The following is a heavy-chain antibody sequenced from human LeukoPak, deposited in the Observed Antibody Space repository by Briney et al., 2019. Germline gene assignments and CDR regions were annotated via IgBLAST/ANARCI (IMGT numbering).Heavy chain of an antibody. D-gene: IGHD2-2*01. CDR3: NALPYCSSTSCYGYYYYMDV. CDR2: IIPIFGTA. V-gene: IGHV1-69*13. CDR1: GGTFSSYA. Sequence: SVKVSCKASGGTFSSYAISWVRQAPGQGLEWMGGIIPIFGTANYAQKFQGRVTITADESTSTAYMELSSLRSEDMAVYYCNALPYCSSTSCYGYYYYMDVWGKGTTVTVSS. J-gene: IGHJ6*03.